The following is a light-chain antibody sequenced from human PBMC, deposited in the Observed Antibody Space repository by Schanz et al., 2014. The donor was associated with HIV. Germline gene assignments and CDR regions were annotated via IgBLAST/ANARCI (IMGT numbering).Light chain of an antibody. Sequence: QSALTQPASVSGSPGQSITISCTGTSRDVGGYNYVSWYQQHPGKAPKLMIYDVSNRPSGVPDRFSGSKSGTSASLAISGLRSEDEADYYCAAWDDSLSGRVFGGGTKLTVL. CDR3: AAWDDSLSGRV. V-gene: IGLV2-14*01. CDR2: DVS. CDR1: SRDVGGYNY. J-gene: IGLJ2*01.